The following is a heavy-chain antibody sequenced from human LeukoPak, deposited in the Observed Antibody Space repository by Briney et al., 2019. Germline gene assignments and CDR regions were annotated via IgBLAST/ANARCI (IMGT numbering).Heavy chain of an antibody. CDR2: INPIFGTA. V-gene: IGHV1-69*06. D-gene: IGHD2-2*01. J-gene: IGHJ5*02. Sequence: GASVKVSCKASGGTFSSYAISWVRQAPGQGLEWMGGINPIFGTANYAQKFQGRVTITADKSTSTAYMELSSLRSEDTAVYYCARGEIVVREAWSDPWGQGTLVTVSS. CDR3: ARGEIVVREAWSDP. CDR1: GGTFSSYA.